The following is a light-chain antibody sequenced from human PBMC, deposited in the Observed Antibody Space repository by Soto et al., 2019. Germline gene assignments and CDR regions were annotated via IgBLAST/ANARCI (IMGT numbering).Light chain of an antibody. CDR3: CSYAGSYTFV. Sequence: QSALTQPRSVSGSPGQSVTISCTGTSSDVGAYNYVSWYQQHPGKAPKLMIYDVSERPSGVPDRFSASKSGNTASLTISGLQAEDEADYYCCSYAGSYTFVFGGGTKVTVL. V-gene: IGLV2-11*01. J-gene: IGLJ2*01. CDR2: DVS. CDR1: SSDVGAYNY.